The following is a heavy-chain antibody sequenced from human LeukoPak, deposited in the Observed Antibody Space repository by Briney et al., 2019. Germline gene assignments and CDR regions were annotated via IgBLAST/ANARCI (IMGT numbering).Heavy chain of an antibody. CDR1: GFTFSSYS. D-gene: IGHD1-1*01. Sequence: GGSLRLSCAASGFTFSSYSMNWVRKAPGKGLEWVSYISSSSSTIYYADSVKGRFTISRDNAKNSLYLQMNSLRAEDTAVYYCAREGDWNSDYWGQGTLVTVSS. CDR2: ISSSSSTI. V-gene: IGHV3-48*04. J-gene: IGHJ4*02. CDR3: AREGDWNSDY.